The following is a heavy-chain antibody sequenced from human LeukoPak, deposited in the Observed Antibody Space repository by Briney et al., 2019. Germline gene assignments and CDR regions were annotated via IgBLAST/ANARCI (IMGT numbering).Heavy chain of an antibody. CDR2: ISSSGSTI. D-gene: IGHD3-10*01. J-gene: IGHJ4*02. Sequence: GGSLRLSCAASGFSFSSHEMNWVRQAPGKGLEWVSYISSSGSTIYYADSVKGRFTISRDNAKNSLFLQMNSLRAEDTAVYYCARFGESIPYYFDYWGQGTLVTVSS. CDR3: ARFGESIPYYFDY. CDR1: GFSFSSHE. V-gene: IGHV3-48*03.